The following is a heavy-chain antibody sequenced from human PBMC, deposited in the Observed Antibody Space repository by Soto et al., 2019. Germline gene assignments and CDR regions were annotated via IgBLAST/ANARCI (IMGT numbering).Heavy chain of an antibody. D-gene: IGHD3-10*01. CDR3: AKVRASYLSASYFYYGLDV. J-gene: IGHJ6*02. Sequence: EVQLLESGGGLVRTLESLRLSCAASGFTFSHYVLSWVRQAPGRGLEWVSSISGSGSSVYLADSVRGRFTMSRDLSRNTVSLQMNRLRAEDTAIYYCAKVRASYLSASYFYYGLDVWGQGTTVTVSS. CDR1: GFTFSHYV. CDR2: ISGSGSSV. V-gene: IGHV3-23*01.